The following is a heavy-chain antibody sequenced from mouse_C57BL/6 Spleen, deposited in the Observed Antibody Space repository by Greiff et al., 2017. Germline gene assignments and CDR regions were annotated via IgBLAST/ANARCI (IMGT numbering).Heavy chain of an antibody. CDR2: IDPSDSYT. J-gene: IGHJ4*01. V-gene: IGHV1-59*01. D-gene: IGHD2-4*01. CDR3: ARDEDYYDYDVGGGAMDY. CDR1: GYTFTSYW. Sequence: QVQLQQPGAELVRPGTSVKLSCKASGYTFTSYWMHWVKQRPGQGLEWIGVIDPSDSYTNYNQKFKGKATLTVDTSSSTAYMQLSSLTSEDSAVYYCARDEDYYDYDVGGGAMDYWGQGTSVTVSS.